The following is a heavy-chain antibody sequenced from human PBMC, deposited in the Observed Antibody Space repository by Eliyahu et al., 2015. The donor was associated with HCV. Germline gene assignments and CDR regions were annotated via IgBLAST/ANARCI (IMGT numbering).Heavy chain of an antibody. CDR2: IYHSGST. Sequence: QVQLQESGPGLVKPSGTLSLICVVSGGSISSSNWWSWVRQPPGKGLEWIGEIYHSGSTNYNPSLKSRVTISVDKAKNQFSLKLSSVTAADTAMYYCAREGGGYCSSTSCRWVDYWGQGTLVTVSS. CDR3: AREGGGYCSSTSCRWVDY. V-gene: IGHV4-4*02. J-gene: IGHJ4*02. D-gene: IGHD2-2*01. CDR1: GGSISSSNW.